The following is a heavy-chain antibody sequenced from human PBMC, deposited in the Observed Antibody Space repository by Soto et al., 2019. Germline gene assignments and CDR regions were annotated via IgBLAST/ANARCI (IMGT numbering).Heavy chain of an antibody. CDR1: GFIFKDFA. D-gene: IGHD2-15*01. CDR3: TKGDSSGYFDPSAGYSTPDH. Sequence: EVQLFESGGGLVEPGESLRLSCAASGFIFKDFAMSWVRQAPGKRLEWVSTITTSDDITYSGDSVRGRFTISRDNSANTLFLQMSSLRGDDTATYYCTKGDSSGYFDPSAGYSTPDHWGQGTLVTVSS. CDR2: ITTSDDIT. J-gene: IGHJ5*02. V-gene: IGHV3-23*01.